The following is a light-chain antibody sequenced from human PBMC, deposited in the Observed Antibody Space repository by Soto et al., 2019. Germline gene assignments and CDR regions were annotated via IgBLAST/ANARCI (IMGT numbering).Light chain of an antibody. CDR2: EVT. J-gene: IGLJ1*01. V-gene: IGLV2-14*01. CDR1: SSDVGGYNY. CDR3: SSYTSSTTRV. Sequence: CVRTRPSSVAGCPGQSIAISCTGSSSDVGGYNYASWYQQHPGKAPQLIIYEVTNRPSGVSNRFSGSKSGNTASLTISGLQAEDEADYSCSSYTSSTTRVFGTGTKVTVL.